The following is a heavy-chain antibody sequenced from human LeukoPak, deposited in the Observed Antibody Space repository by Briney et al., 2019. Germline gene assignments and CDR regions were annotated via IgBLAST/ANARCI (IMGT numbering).Heavy chain of an antibody. CDR2: IYYSGNT. V-gene: IGHV4-39*01. CDR1: GGSFSSSSYY. CDR3: ASHRRYTTGSEEFDH. Sequence: PSETLSLTCTVSGGSFSSSSYYGAWIRQPPGKGLEWIGSIYYSGNTYYHPSLKSRVTISVDTSKNQFSLKLSSVTAADTAVYYCASHRRYTTGSEEFDHWGQGALVTVSS. D-gene: IGHD2/OR15-2a*01. J-gene: IGHJ4*02.